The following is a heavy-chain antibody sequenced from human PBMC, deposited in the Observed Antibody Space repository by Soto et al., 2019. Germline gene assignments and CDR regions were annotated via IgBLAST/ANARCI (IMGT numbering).Heavy chain of an antibody. D-gene: IGHD2-15*01. CDR3: AVVRPGSYYGLDV. J-gene: IGHJ6*02. Sequence: SETLSLTCAVSGGSISSGGYSWNWIRQPPGKGLEWIGYIYHSGSTYYNPSLKSRVTISIDRSKNQFSLKMTSVTAADTALYYCAVVRPGSYYGLDVWGQGTTVTVSS. V-gene: IGHV4-30-2*01. CDR2: IYHSGST. CDR1: GGSISSGGYS.